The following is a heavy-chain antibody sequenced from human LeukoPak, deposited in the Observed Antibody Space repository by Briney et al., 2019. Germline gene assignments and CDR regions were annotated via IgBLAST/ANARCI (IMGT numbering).Heavy chain of an antibody. CDR1: GFTFSGYW. Sequence: GGSLRLSCAASGFTFSGYWMHRVRQGPGKGLEWVSSISSSSSYIYYADSVKGRLTISRDNAKNSLYLQMNSLRAEDTAVYYCARPPKYSSGIDYWGQGTLVTVSS. CDR2: ISSSSSYI. J-gene: IGHJ4*02. D-gene: IGHD6-19*01. V-gene: IGHV3-21*01. CDR3: ARPPKYSSGIDY.